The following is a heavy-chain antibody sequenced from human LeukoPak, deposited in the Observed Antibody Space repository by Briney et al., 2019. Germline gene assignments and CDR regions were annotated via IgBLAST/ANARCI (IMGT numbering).Heavy chain of an antibody. CDR1: GFTFSSYA. CDR2: ISGSGGST. J-gene: IGHJ4*02. CDR3: AKPEYHYDSSGYYSN. D-gene: IGHD3-22*01. Sequence: PGGSLRLSCAASGFTFSSYAMSWVRQAPGKGLEWVSAISGSGGSTYYADSVKGRFTISRDNSKNTLYLQMNSLRAEDTAVYYCAKPEYHYDSSGYYSNWGQGTLVTVSS. V-gene: IGHV3-23*01.